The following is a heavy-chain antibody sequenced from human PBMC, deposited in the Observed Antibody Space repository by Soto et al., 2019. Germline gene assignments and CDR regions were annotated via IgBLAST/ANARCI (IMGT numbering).Heavy chain of an antibody. Sequence: ASVKVSCKASGYTFTSYYMHWVRQAPGQGLEWMGIINPSGGSTGYAQKFQGRVTMTRDTSTSTVYMELSSLRSEDTAVYYCARGDVAVTDYYYYYGMDCWGQGTTVTVSS. V-gene: IGHV1-46*01. CDR3: ARGDVAVTDYYYYYGMDC. CDR1: GYTFTSYY. D-gene: IGHD2-21*01. J-gene: IGHJ6*02. CDR2: INPSGGST.